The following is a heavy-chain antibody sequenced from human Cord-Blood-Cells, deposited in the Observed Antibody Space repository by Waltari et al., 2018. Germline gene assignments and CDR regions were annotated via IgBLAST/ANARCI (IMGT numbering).Heavy chain of an antibody. D-gene: IGHD2-2*01. J-gene: IGHJ4*02. V-gene: IGHV1-24*01. Sequence: QVQLVQSGAEVKKPGASVKVSCKVSGYTLTELSMHWVRQAPGKGLEWMGGFDLEDGETIYAQKFQGRVTMTEDTSTDTAYMELSSLRSEDTAVYYCATQYCSSTSCYYYFDYWGQGTLVTVSS. CDR1: GYTLTELS. CDR2: FDLEDGET. CDR3: ATQYCSSTSCYYYFDY.